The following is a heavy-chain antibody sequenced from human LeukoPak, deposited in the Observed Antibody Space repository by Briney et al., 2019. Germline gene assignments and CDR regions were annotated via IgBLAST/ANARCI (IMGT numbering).Heavy chain of an antibody. D-gene: IGHD2-21*01. CDR3: ARETETGVIPDY. V-gene: IGHV4-59*01. CDR2: IHYTGNT. CDR1: GFTFSTFS. Sequence: GSLRLSCAASGFTFSTFSMNWVRQAPGKGLEWIGYIHYTGNTKYNPSLKSRVTISLETSKSQFSLKLTSVTAADKAVYYCARETETGVIPDYWGQGTLVTVSS. J-gene: IGHJ4*02.